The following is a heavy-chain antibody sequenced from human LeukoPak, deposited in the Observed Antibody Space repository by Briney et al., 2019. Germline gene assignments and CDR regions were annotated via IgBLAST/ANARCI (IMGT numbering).Heavy chain of an antibody. Sequence: ASVKVSCKASGYTFTRYDINWVRQATGQGLEWMGWMNPTSGNTGYAQKFQGRVTMTRNTSISTAYMELSSLRSEDTAVYYCARGLWVYCSGGSCPNWFDPWGQGTLVTVSS. D-gene: IGHD2-15*01. CDR1: GYTFTRYD. J-gene: IGHJ5*02. V-gene: IGHV1-8*01. CDR2: MNPTSGNT. CDR3: ARGLWVYCSGGSCPNWFDP.